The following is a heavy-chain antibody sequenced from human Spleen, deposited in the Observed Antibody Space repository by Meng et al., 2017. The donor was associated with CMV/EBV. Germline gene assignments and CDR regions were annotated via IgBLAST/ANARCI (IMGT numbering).Heavy chain of an antibody. V-gene: IGHV3-7*01. CDR3: ARDTSGALDY. Sequence: GESLKISCAASGFTFSGNWMSWVRQAPGKGPEWVANIHPDGSQKLYVDSVKGRFTISRDNAKNSLYLQMNSLRVEDTAVYYCARDTSGALDYWGQGTLVTVSS. CDR2: IHPDGSQK. D-gene: IGHD2-8*01. J-gene: IGHJ4*02. CDR1: GFTFSGNW.